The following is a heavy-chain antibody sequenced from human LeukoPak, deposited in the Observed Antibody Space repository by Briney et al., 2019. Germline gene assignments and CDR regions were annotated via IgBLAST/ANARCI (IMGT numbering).Heavy chain of an antibody. CDR1: GFTFSSYS. CDR3: ARDMSIAAAGTHRGNY. CDR2: ISSSSSYI. J-gene: IGHJ4*02. Sequence: GGSLRLSCAASGFTFSSYSMNWVRQAPGKGLEWVSSISSSSSYIYYADSVKGRFTISRDNAKNSLYLQMNSLRAEDTAVYYCARDMSIAAAGTHRGNYWGQGTLVTVSS. V-gene: IGHV3-21*01. D-gene: IGHD6-13*01.